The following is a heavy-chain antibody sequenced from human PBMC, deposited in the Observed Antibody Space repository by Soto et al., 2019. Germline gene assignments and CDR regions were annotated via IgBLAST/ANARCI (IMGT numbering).Heavy chain of an antibody. CDR2: ISYDGSNK. CDR1: GCTFSSYA. V-gene: IGHV3-30-3*01. CDR3: AGVYSSSWYPETYYFDY. Sequence: GGSQRRSCAASGCTFSSYAMSWVRQTQGKGLEWVAVISYDGSNKYYADSVKGRFTISRDNSKNTLYLQMNSLRAEDTAVYYCAGVYSSSWYPETYYFDYWGQGTLVTVSS. J-gene: IGHJ4*02. D-gene: IGHD6-13*01.